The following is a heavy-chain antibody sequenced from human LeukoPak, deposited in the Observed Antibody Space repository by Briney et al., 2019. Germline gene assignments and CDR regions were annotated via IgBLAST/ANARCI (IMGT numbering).Heavy chain of an antibody. CDR3: ARDRGYDLWSGYSPLDY. V-gene: IGHV3-7*01. J-gene: IGHJ4*02. CDR1: GFTFSSYW. D-gene: IGHD3-3*01. Sequence: GGSLRLSCAASGFTFSSYWMSWVRQAPGKGLEWVANIKQDGSEKYYVDSVKGRFTIPRDNAKNSLYLQMNSLRAEDTAVYYCARDRGYDLWSGYSPLDYWGQGTLVTVSS. CDR2: IKQDGSEK.